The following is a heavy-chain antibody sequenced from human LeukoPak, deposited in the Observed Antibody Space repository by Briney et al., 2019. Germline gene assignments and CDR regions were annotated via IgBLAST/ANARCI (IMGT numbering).Heavy chain of an antibody. CDR2: ISYDGSNK. CDR3: AKVRRDLWSGSNDAFDV. D-gene: IGHD3-3*01. CDR1: GFTFSSYA. J-gene: IGHJ3*01. V-gene: IGHV3-30*04. Sequence: GRSLRLSCAASGFTFSSYAMHWVRQAPGKGLEWVAVISYDGSNKYYADSVKGRFTISRDNSKNTLYLQMNSLRAEDTAVYYCAKVRRDLWSGSNDAFDVWGQGTMVTVSS.